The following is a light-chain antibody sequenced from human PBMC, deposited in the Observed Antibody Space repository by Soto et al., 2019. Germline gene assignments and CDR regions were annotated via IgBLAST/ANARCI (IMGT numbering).Light chain of an antibody. CDR3: HHRQSWTQT. CDR2: LAS. CDR1: HAVNTR. J-gene: IGKJ1*01. V-gene: IGKV3-11*01. Sequence: EIVLTQTPAHLSSFHGDRFTITCRPSHAVNTRLAWYQHKPGQAPRLLIYLASNSAAGVPSRFSGSVSGTDFTLTISDVELEHIAVYYCHHRQSWTQTFGQGIKVDI.